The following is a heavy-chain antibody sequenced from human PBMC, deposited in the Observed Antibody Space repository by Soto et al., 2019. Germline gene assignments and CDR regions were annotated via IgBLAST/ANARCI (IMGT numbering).Heavy chain of an antibody. V-gene: IGHV3-43*01. CDR1: GFTFDDYT. CDR3: AKDLGTMDYYYGMDV. J-gene: IGHJ6*02. D-gene: IGHD3-10*01. Sequence: GGSLRLSCAASGFTFDDYTMHWVRQAPGKGLEWVSLISWDGGSTYYADSVKGRFTISRDNSKNSLYLQMNSLRTEDTALYYCAKDLGTMDYYYGMDVWGQGTTVTVSS. CDR2: ISWDGGST.